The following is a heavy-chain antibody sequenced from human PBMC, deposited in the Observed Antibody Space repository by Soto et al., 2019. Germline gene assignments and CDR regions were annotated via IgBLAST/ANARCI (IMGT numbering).Heavy chain of an antibody. Sequence: GGSLRLSCAASGFTFSSYGMHWVRQAPGKGLEWVAVIWYDGSNKYYADSVKGRFTISRDNSKNTLYLQMNSLRAEDTAVYYCAREDTVTTDYFDYWGQGTLVTVSS. CDR3: AREDTVTTDYFDY. CDR2: IWYDGSNK. V-gene: IGHV3-33*01. D-gene: IGHD4-4*01. J-gene: IGHJ4*02. CDR1: GFTFSSYG.